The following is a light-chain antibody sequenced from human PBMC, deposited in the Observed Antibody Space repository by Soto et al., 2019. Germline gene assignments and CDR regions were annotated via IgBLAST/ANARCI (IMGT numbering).Light chain of an antibody. J-gene: IGKJ1*01. CDR1: QSVSSSY. V-gene: IGKV3-20*01. Sequence: EIVLTQSPGTLSLSPGERATLSCRASQSVSSSYLAWYQQKPGQAPRLLIYDASSRATGIPDRFSGSGSGTAFPLTISRLEPEDFAVYYWQQYGSAPQTFGQGTKVEIK. CDR3: QQYGSAPQT. CDR2: DAS.